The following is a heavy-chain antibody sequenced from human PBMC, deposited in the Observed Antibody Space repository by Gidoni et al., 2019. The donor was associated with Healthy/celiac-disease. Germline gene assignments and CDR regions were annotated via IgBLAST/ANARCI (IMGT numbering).Heavy chain of an antibody. D-gene: IGHD5-12*01. J-gene: IGHJ4*02. Sequence: QVQLVESGGGVVQPGRSLRLSCAASGFTFSSYGLHWVRPAPGKGLEWVAVKWYDGSNKYYADSGKGRFTISRDKSKNTLYLQMNSLRAEDTAVYYCARARFLRRGGYNRYGEVFDYWGQGTLVTVSS. CDR3: ARARFLRRGGYNRYGEVFDY. CDR2: KWYDGSNK. V-gene: IGHV3-33*01. CDR1: GFTFSSYG.